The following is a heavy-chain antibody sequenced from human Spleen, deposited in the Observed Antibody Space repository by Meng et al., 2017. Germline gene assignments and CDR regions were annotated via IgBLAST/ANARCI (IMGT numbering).Heavy chain of an antibody. D-gene: IGHD4-17*01. V-gene: IGHV4-39*07. J-gene: IGHJ6*02. CDR1: GGSISSSSYY. CDR2: LYYGGTT. Sequence: SETLSLTCTVSGGSISSSSYYWGWIRQPPGKGLEWIGSLYYGGTTYYNPSLKSRVTISVDTSKNQFSLKLSSVTAADTAVYYCARATRYGDYLNGMDVWGQGTTVTVSS. CDR3: ARATRYGDYLNGMDV.